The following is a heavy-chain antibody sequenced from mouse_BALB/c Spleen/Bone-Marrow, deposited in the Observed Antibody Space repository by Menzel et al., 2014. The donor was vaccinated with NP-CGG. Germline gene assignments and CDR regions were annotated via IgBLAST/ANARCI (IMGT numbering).Heavy chain of an antibody. CDR2: IWAGGST. Sequence: VMLVESGPGLVAPSQSLSITCTVSGFSLTSYGVHWVRQPPGMGLEWLGVIWAGGSTNYNSALMSRLSISKDNSKSQVFLKMNSLQTDDTAMYYCARDWDWYFDVWGAGTTVTVSS. V-gene: IGHV2-9*02. J-gene: IGHJ1*01. D-gene: IGHD4-1*01. CDR3: ARDWDWYFDV. CDR1: GFSLTSYG.